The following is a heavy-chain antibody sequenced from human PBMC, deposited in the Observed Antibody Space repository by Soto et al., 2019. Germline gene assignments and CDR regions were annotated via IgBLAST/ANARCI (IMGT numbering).Heavy chain of an antibody. J-gene: IGHJ5*02. V-gene: IGHV1-18*04. D-gene: IGHD6-13*01. CDR2: ISAYNGNT. CDR1: GYTFTSYG. Sequence: SVKVSCKASGYTFTSYGISWVRQAPGQGLEWMGWISAYNGNTNYAQKLQGRVTMTTDTSTSTAYMELRSLRSDDTAVYYCARDAVASSWYQDNWFDPGGQGTLVTVTS. CDR3: ARDAVASSWYQDNWFDP.